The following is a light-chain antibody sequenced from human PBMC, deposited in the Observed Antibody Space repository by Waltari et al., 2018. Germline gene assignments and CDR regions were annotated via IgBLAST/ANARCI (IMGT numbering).Light chain of an antibody. CDR3: QQYYSTPFT. CDR1: QSVLYSSNNKNY. J-gene: IGKJ3*01. V-gene: IGKV4-1*01. Sequence: DIVMTQSPDSLAVSLGERATINLQSRQSVLYSSNNKNYLAWYQQKPGQPPKLLIYWASTRESGVPDRFSGSGSGTDFTLTISSLQAEDVAVYYCQQYYSTPFTFGPGTKVDIK. CDR2: WAS.